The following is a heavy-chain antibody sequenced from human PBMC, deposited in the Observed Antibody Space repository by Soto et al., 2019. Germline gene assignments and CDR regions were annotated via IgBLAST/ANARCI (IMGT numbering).Heavy chain of an antibody. V-gene: IGHV5-51*01. CDR3: ARLERYFDRTGYLNG. D-gene: IGHD3-9*01. CDR1: GYDSDITW. J-gene: IGHJ4*02. Sequence: PGESLKISCKGSGYDSDITWLAWVRQVPGKGLEWVGIIYPGDSDTRYSPSLEGQVTLSVDKSIKTAYLQWGSLKDSDTATYYCARLERYFDRTGYLNGRGQGTLVTVST. CDR2: IYPGDSDT.